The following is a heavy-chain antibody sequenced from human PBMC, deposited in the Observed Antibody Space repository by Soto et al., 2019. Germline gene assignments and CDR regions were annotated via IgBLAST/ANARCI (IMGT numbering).Heavy chain of an antibody. Sequence: PSETLSLTCTVSGGSISSGGYYWSWIRQHPGKGLEWIGYIYYSGSTYYNPSLKSRVTISVDTSKNQFSLKLSSVTAADTAVYYCAGGYYGDYGGGYYYYYGMDVWGQGTTVTVSS. CDR2: IYYSGST. CDR3: AGGYYGDYGGGYYYYYGMDV. D-gene: IGHD4-17*01. V-gene: IGHV4-31*03. J-gene: IGHJ6*02. CDR1: GGSISSGGYY.